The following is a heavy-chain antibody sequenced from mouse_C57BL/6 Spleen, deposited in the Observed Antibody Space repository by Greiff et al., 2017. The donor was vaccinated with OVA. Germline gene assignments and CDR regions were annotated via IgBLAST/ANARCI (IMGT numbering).Heavy chain of an antibody. J-gene: IGHJ4*01. D-gene: IGHD2-5*01. CDR1: GYTFTSYW. V-gene: IGHV1-64*01. Sequence: QVQLQQPGAELVKPGASVKLSCKASGYTFTSYWMNWVKQRPGQGLEWIGMIHPNSGSTNYNEKFKSKATLTVDKSSSTAYMQLSSLTSEDSAVYYCARSYYSNYGAMDYWGQGTSVTVSS. CDR2: IHPNSGST. CDR3: ARSYYSNYGAMDY.